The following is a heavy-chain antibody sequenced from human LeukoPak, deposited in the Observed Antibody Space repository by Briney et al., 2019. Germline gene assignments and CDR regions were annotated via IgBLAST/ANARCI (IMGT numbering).Heavy chain of an antibody. CDR2: INPNSGDT. Sequence: ASVKVSCKASGYTFTGYYMHWVRQAPGQGLEWMGWINPNSGDTNYAQKFQGRVTMTRDTSISTVYMELSSLRSEDTAVYYCARDGYSYGPFDYWGQGTLVTVSS. D-gene: IGHD5-18*01. V-gene: IGHV1-2*02. CDR3: ARDGYSYGPFDY. J-gene: IGHJ4*02. CDR1: GYTFTGYY.